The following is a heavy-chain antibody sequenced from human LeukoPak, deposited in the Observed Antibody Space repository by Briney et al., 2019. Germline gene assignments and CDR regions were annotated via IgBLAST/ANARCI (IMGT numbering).Heavy chain of an antibody. CDR3: AKEWDGSGTRLGWFDP. Sequence: PGGSLRLSCVGSGFTFGSNAMSWVRQAPGKGLEWVSLISGSGGVTYYADSVKGRFTISRDNSKNTLYLQMNSLRAEDTATYYCAKEWDGSGTRLGWFDPWGQGTLVTVSS. D-gene: IGHD3-10*01. V-gene: IGHV3-23*01. J-gene: IGHJ5*02. CDR2: ISGSGGVT. CDR1: GFTFGSNA.